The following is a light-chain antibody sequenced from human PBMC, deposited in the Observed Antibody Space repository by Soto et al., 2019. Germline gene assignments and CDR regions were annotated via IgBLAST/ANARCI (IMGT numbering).Light chain of an antibody. Sequence: DIQITQSPSTLSASVGDRVTITCRASQSIGTWLAWYQEKQGKAPKLLIGDASSLESGVPSRFSGSGSGTEFTLTISGLQPDDFATYYCQQYNAYPWTFGQGTKVDNK. J-gene: IGKJ1*01. CDR1: QSIGTW. CDR2: DAS. V-gene: IGKV1-5*01. CDR3: QQYNAYPWT.